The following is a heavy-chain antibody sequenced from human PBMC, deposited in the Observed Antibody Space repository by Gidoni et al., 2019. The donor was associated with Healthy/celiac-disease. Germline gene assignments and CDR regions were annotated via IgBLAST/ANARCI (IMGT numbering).Heavy chain of an antibody. Sequence: QVQLVQSGAEVKKPGASVKVSCKASGSPFTGYYMHWVRQAPGQGLEWMGRINPNSGGTNYAQKFQGRVTMTRDTSISTAYMELSRLRSDDTAVYYCARGPRIAAAVYYFDYWGQGTLVTVSS. V-gene: IGHV1-2*06. J-gene: IGHJ4*02. CDR2: INPNSGGT. CDR1: GSPFTGYY. D-gene: IGHD6-13*01. CDR3: ARGPRIAAAVYYFDY.